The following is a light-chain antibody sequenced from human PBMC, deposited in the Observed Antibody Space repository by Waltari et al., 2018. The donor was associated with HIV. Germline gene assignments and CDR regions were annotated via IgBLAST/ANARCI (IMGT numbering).Light chain of an antibody. J-gene: IGLJ2*01. CDR2: EVA. Sequence: QSALTQPPSASGSPGQSVTISCTGTSNDVGAYDYVSWYQQHPGRAPKLLIYEVAKRPSGVPDRFSGSKSGNTASLTVSGLQAEDDGHYFCTSYGGNFGVLFGGGTNLAVL. V-gene: IGLV2-8*01. CDR1: SNDVGAYDY. CDR3: TSYGGNFGVL.